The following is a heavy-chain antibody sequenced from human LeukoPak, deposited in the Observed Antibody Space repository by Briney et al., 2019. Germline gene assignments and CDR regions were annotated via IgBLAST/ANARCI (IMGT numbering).Heavy chain of an antibody. V-gene: IGHV4-34*01. CDR3: ARGRGYNSFDY. CDR1: GGSFSDYY. Sequence: SETLSLTCAVYGGSFSDYYWSWIRQPPGKGLEWIGEINHSGSTNYNPSLKSRVTISVDTSKNQFSLKMRSVTAADTAVYYCARGRGYNSFDYWGQGTLVTVSS. CDR2: INHSGST. D-gene: IGHD5-24*01. J-gene: IGHJ4*02.